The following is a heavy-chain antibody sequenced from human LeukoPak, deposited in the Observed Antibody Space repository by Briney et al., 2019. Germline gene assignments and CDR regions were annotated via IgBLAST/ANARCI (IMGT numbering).Heavy chain of an antibody. CDR3: ARKGYYGRYYFDY. CDR1: GYSISSGYY. V-gene: IGHV4-38-2*02. J-gene: IGHJ4*02. Sequence: SETLSLTCTVSGYSISSGYYWGWIRQPPGKGLEWIGSIYHSGSTYYNPSLKSRVTISVDTSKNQFSLKLSSVTAADTAVYYCARKGYYGRYYFDYWGQGTLVTVSS. D-gene: IGHD2/OR15-2a*01. CDR2: IYHSGST.